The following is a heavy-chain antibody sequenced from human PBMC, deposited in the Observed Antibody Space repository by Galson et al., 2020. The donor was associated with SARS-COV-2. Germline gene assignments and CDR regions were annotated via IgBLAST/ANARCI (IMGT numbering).Heavy chain of an antibody. V-gene: IGHV1-3*01. CDR3: ATSAYDSQGNGGTKWLDP. D-gene: IGHD5-12*01. J-gene: IGHJ5*02. CDR2: INAGNGYT. Sequence: ASVKVSYQPSTSSFSSSAMLWVRQNLGQRLEWTGWINAGNGYTEYSPKFQGRVTITRDTSASTAYMELSGLTSEDTAVYYCATSAYDSQGNGGTKWLDPWGQGTLVTVSS. CDR1: TSSFSSSA.